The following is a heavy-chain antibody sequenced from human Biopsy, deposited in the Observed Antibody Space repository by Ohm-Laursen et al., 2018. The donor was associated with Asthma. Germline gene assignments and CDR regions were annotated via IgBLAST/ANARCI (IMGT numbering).Heavy chain of an antibody. CDR3: ARTYYDFLTGQVKDVFGV. V-gene: IGHV1-3*04. CDR1: GYNFISFA. Sequence: GASVKVSCKASGYNFISFAIHWVRQAPGQRLEWMGWVNTGNGDTKYSQKFQGSVTITRDTSASTAYMELRSLRSEDTATYYCARTYYDFLTGQVKDVFGVWGQGTMVTVSS. D-gene: IGHD3-9*01. CDR2: VNTGNGDT. J-gene: IGHJ3*01.